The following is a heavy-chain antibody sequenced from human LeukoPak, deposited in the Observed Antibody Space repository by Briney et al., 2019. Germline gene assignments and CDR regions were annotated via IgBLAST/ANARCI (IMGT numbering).Heavy chain of an antibody. CDR1: GYTFTSYD. CDR3: ARDWGYSGYVDFDY. CDR2: ISAYNGNT. V-gene: IGHV1-18*01. J-gene: IGHJ4*02. Sequence: ASVKVSCKASGYTFTSYDINWVRQATGQGLEWMGWISAYNGNTNYAQKLQGRVTMTTDTSTSTAYMELRSLRSDDTAVYYCARDWGYSGYVDFDYWGQGTLVTVSS. D-gene: IGHD5-12*01.